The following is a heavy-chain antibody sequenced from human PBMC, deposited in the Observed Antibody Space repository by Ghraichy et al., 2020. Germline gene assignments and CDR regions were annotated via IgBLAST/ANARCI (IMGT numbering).Heavy chain of an antibody. J-gene: IGHJ6*02. V-gene: IGHV4-39*01. CDR2: IYYTGMT. CDR1: GGSVRDTGYY. CDR3: TKQDAISHYSMGV. Sequence: SQTLSLTCTVSGGSVRDTGYYWAWVRQPPGKTLDWIGSIYYTGMTYYNPSLKSRVSISIDTSSHQFSLRLTSVTAADTALYDCTKQDAISHYSMGVWGQGTTVTVSS. D-gene: IGHD2-21*01.